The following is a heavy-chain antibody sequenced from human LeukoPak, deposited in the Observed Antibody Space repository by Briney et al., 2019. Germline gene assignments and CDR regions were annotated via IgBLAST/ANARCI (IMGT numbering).Heavy chain of an antibody. Sequence: ASVKVSCKASGYTFTSYGISWVRQAPGQGLEWMAWISAYSGNTEYAENIQGRVTMTTDTSTSTAYMELRSLRSDDTAVYYCAREGSLHDSGDYYLSWFDPWGQGTLVTVSS. CDR3: AREGSLHDSGDYYLSWFDP. D-gene: IGHD3-22*01. CDR1: GYTFTSYG. CDR2: ISAYSGNT. J-gene: IGHJ5*02. V-gene: IGHV1-18*01.